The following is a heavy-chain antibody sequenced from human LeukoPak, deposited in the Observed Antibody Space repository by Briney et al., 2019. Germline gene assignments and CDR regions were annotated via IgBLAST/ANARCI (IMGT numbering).Heavy chain of an antibody. CDR1: GYTFTSYG. CDR3: ARGYYDFWSGYYTMYHFDY. Sequence: ASVKVSCKASGYTFTSYGISWVRQAPGQGLEWMGWISAYNGNTNYAQKLQGRVTMTTDTSTSTAYMELRSLRSDDTAVYYCARGYYDFWSGYYTMYHFDYWGQGTLVTVSS. V-gene: IGHV1-18*01. J-gene: IGHJ4*02. D-gene: IGHD3-3*01. CDR2: ISAYNGNT.